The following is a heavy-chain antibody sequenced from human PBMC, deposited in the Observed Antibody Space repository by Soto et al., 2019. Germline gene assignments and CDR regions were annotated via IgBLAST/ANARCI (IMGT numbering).Heavy chain of an antibody. J-gene: IGHJ4*02. Sequence: GGSLRLSCAASGFTFSSYTMNWVRQAPGKGLEWVSYISTSSSTIYYADSVKGRFTISRDNAKNSLFLQMSSLRDEDTALYYCARDHRRMDYWGQGTLVTVSS. D-gene: IGHD2-15*01. CDR1: GFTFSSYT. V-gene: IGHV3-48*02. CDR3: ARDHRRMDY. CDR2: ISTSSSTI.